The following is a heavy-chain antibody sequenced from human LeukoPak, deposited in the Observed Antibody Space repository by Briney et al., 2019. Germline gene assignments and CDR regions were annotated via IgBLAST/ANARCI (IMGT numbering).Heavy chain of an antibody. CDR1: GGSFSGYY. J-gene: IGHJ4*02. V-gene: IGHV4-59*01. Sequence: SETLSLTCAVYGGSFSGYYWSWIRQPPGKGLEWIGYIYYSGSTNYNPSLKSRVTISVDTSKNQFSLKLSSVTAADTAVYYCARVRSPYYDILTGYYPPPPYYFDYWGQGTLVTVSS. CDR3: ARVRSPYYDILTGYYPPPPYYFDY. CDR2: IYYSGST. D-gene: IGHD3-9*01.